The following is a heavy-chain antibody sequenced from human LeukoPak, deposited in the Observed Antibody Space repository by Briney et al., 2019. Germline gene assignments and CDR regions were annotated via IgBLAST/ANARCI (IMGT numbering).Heavy chain of an antibody. D-gene: IGHD1-1*01. V-gene: IGHV3-23*01. Sequence: GGSLRLSCAASGFTFSSYAMSWVRQAPGKGLKWVSAISGSGGSTYYADYLKGRFTISRDNSKNTLYLQMNSLRAEDTAVYYCAKIGSLSTTDAPCDYWGQGTLVTVSS. CDR3: AKIGSLSTTDAPCDY. J-gene: IGHJ4*02. CDR2: ISGSGGST. CDR1: GFTFSSYA.